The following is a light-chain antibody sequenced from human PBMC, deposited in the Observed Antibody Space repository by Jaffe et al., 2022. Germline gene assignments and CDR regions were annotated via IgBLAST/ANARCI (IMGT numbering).Light chain of an antibody. V-gene: IGLV3-1*01. CDR3: QAWDSSIVI. CDR1: KLGHKY. Sequence: SYELTQPPSVSVSPGQTASITCSGDKLGHKYSCWYQQKPGQSPVMVIYEDTKRPSGIPERFSGSKSGNTATLTISGTQAMDEADYYCQAWDSSIVIFGGGTNLIVL. CDR2: EDT. J-gene: IGLJ2*01.